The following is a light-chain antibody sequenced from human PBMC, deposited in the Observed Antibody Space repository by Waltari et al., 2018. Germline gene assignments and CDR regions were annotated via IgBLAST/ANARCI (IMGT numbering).Light chain of an antibody. CDR3: AAYASANTLL. CDR2: EVT. Sequence: QSALTQPASVSGSPGQSITISCTGTSDDIGNYRYVSWYHQHSGRAPKLILYEVTNRPSGVSDRFSGSMSGNTASLTISGLQTEDEADYYCAAYASANTLLFGGGTQLTVL. CDR1: SDDIGNYRY. V-gene: IGLV2-14*01. J-gene: IGLJ2*01.